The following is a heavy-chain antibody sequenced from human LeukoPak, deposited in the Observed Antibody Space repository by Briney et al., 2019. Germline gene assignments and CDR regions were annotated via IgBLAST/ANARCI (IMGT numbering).Heavy chain of an antibody. D-gene: IGHD3-9*01. CDR2: INDSGST. V-gene: IGHV4-34*01. CDR3: ATRYYDILTGRTYSAY. J-gene: IGHJ4*02. CDR1: GGSFRGYY. Sequence: SETLSLTCAVYGGSFRGYYWSWIRQPPGKGLEWIGEINDSGSTNYNPSLKSRVTISIDTSKNQFSLKLSSVTAAETAVYYCATRYYDILTGRTYSAYWGQGTLVTVSS.